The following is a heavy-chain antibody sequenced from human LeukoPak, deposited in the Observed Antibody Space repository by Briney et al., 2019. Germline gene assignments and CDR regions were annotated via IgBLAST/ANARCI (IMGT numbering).Heavy chain of an antibody. CDR1: GFTFSSYA. J-gene: IGHJ6*02. Sequence: PGRSLRLSCAASGFTFSSYAMHWVRQAPGKGLEWVAVISYDGSNKYYADSVKGRFTISRDNSKNTLYLQMNSLRAEDTAVYYCAKDKRPIVVVPAAADVWGQGTTVTVSS. CDR2: ISYDGSNK. D-gene: IGHD2-2*01. V-gene: IGHV3-30-3*01. CDR3: AKDKRPIVVVPAAADV.